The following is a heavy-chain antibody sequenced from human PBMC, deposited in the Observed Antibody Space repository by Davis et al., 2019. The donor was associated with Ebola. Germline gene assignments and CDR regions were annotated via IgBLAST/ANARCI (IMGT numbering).Heavy chain of an antibody. Sequence: MPSETLSLTCAVYGGSFSGYYWSWIRQPPGKGLEWIGEINHSGSTNYNPSLKSRVTISVDTSKNQFSLKLSSVTAADTAVYYCARGETVITGVYYYGMDVWGQGTTVTVSS. J-gene: IGHJ6*02. CDR1: GGSFSGYY. CDR2: INHSGST. CDR3: ARGETVITGVYYYGMDV. D-gene: IGHD4-23*01. V-gene: IGHV4-34*01.